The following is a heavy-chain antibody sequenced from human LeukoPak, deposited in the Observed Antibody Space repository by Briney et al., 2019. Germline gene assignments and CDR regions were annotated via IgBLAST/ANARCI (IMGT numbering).Heavy chain of an antibody. Sequence: AASVKVSCKASGYTFTGYYMHWVRQAPGQGLEWMGWINPNSGGTNYAQKFQGRVTMTRDTSISTAYMELSRLRSDDTAVYYCARESKQQLVHDGVGDNWFDPWGQGTLVTVSS. V-gene: IGHV1-2*02. CDR2: INPNSGGT. D-gene: IGHD6-13*01. CDR3: ARESKQQLVHDGVGDNWFDP. J-gene: IGHJ5*02. CDR1: GYTFTGYY.